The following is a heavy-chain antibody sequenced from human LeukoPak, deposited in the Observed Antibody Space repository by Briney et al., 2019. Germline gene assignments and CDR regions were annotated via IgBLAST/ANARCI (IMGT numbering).Heavy chain of an antibody. CDR1: GFTFSSYA. V-gene: IGHV3-30-3*01. J-gene: IGHJ6*02. CDR3: ARGRSSSWLWTYYYYGMDV. Sequence: GRSLRLSCAASGFTFSSYAMHWVRQAPGKGLEWVAVISYDGSNKYYADSVKGRFTISRDNYKNTLYLQMNSLRAEDTAVYYCARGRSSSWLWTYYYYGMDVWGQGTTVTVSS. CDR2: ISYDGSNK. D-gene: IGHD6-13*01.